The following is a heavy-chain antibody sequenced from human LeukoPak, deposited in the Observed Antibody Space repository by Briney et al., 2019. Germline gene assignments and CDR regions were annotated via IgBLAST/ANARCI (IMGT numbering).Heavy chain of an antibody. J-gene: IGHJ4*02. CDR3: ARRLPTAWGADY. Sequence: GGSLRLSCAASGFTVSNNYMTWVRQAPGKGPEWVSVIYSGGSTYYADSVKGQFTISRDNSKNTLYLQMNSLRAEDTAVYYRARRLPTAWGADYWGQGTLVTVSS. V-gene: IGHV3-53*01. D-gene: IGHD7-27*01. CDR1: GFTVSNNY. CDR2: IYSGGST.